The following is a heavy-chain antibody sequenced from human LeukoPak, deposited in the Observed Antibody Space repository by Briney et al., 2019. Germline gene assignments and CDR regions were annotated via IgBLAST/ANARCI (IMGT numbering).Heavy chain of an antibody. J-gene: IGHJ4*02. CDR1: GYTFTTYY. V-gene: IGHV1-2*02. CDR2: INPDSGDT. Sequence: ASVKVSCMASGYTFTTYYIHWVRQAPGQGLEWMGWINPDSGDTKYAQKFQGRVTMTRDTSISTAYMELSRLRSDDTAVYYCARVGCSGGSCPTYFDYWGQGTLVTVSS. D-gene: IGHD2-15*01. CDR3: ARVGCSGGSCPTYFDY.